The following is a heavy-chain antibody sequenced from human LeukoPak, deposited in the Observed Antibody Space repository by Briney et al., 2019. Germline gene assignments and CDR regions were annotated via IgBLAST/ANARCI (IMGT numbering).Heavy chain of an antibody. Sequence: SQTLSLTCTVSGGSISGGGYYWSWIRQHPGKGLEWIGYIYYSGSTYYNPSLKSRVTISVDTSKNQFSLKLSSVTAADTAVYYCARDNEMEVYGDYAGYWFDPWGQGTLVTVSS. CDR1: GGSISGGGYY. V-gene: IGHV4-31*03. CDR3: ARDNEMEVYGDYAGYWFDP. J-gene: IGHJ5*02. D-gene: IGHD4-17*01. CDR2: IYYSGST.